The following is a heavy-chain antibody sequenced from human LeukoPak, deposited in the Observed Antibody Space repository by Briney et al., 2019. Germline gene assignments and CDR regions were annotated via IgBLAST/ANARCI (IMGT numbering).Heavy chain of an antibody. Sequence: GGSLRLSCAASGFTFSSYAMSWVRQAPGKGLEWVSAISGSGGSTYYADSVRGRFTISTDNSTNTLYLQMNSLRAEDTAVYYCAKESWRESSGYLNYFYYWGQGTLVTVSS. D-gene: IGHD3-22*01. CDR2: ISGSGGST. J-gene: IGHJ4*02. CDR1: GFTFSSYA. CDR3: AKESWRESSGYLNYFYY. V-gene: IGHV3-23*01.